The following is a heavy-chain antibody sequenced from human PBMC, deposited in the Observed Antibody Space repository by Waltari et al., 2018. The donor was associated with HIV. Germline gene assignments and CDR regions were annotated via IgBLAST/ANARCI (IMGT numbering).Heavy chain of an antibody. D-gene: IGHD3-10*01. CDR3: ARGPPYYYGLGSPGGGWFDP. V-gene: IGHV1-2*02. J-gene: IGHJ5*02. CDR1: GYTFTGYS. Sequence: QVQLVQSGAEVKKPGASVKVSCKASGYTFTGYSLHWARPAPGQGLEWMGWVNPNSGGTNYAQKFQGRVTMTRDTSISTAYMELSRLRSDDTAVYYCARGPPYYYGLGSPGGGWFDPWGQGTLVTVSS. CDR2: VNPNSGGT.